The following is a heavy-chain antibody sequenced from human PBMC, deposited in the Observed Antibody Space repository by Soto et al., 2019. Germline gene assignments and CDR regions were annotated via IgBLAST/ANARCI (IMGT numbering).Heavy chain of an antibody. CDR2: IIPALGRP. J-gene: IGHJ4*02. CDR3: ARGATPDCGGDCYFDF. Sequence: QVQLVQSGAEVKKPGSSVKVSCKASGGTFNSYGFNWVRQAPGHGLEWLGGIIPALGRPNYGQKFQGRVTITAHDSTSTAYMELSSLRYDDTAIYYCARGATPDCGGDCYFDFWGQGTLVTVSS. V-gene: IGHV1-69*01. D-gene: IGHD2-21*02. CDR1: GGTFNSYG.